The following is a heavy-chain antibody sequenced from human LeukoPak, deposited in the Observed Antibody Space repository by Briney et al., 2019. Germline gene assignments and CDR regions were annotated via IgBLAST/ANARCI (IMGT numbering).Heavy chain of an antibody. CDR3: AKDRLVRGVIGLAFDI. Sequence: GGSLRLSCAASEFTVATNYMSWVRQAPGKGLQWVSVIYPGGAVYYADSVKGRFTISRDNSKNTLYLQMNSLRAEDTAVYYCAKDRLVRGVIGLAFDIWGQGTMVTVSS. CDR2: IYPGGAV. V-gene: IGHV3-53*05. J-gene: IGHJ3*02. D-gene: IGHD3-10*01. CDR1: EFTVATNY.